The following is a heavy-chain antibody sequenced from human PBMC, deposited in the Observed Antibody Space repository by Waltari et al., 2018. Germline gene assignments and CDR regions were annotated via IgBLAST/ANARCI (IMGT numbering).Heavy chain of an antibody. Sequence: QVQLVQSGAEVKKPGYSVKVSCKASGGTVSSYAISWVRRAPGRGVGWMGRIIPIVGTANYSQKFQGRVTITADESTSTAYMELSSLRSEDTAVYYCARDLNGYWGQGTLVTVSS. CDR2: IIPIVGTA. CDR3: ARDLNGY. J-gene: IGHJ4*02. V-gene: IGHV1-69*11. CDR1: GGTVSSYA.